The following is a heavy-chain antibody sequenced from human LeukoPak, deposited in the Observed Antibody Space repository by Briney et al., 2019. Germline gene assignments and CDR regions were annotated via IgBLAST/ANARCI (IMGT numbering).Heavy chain of an antibody. CDR1: GFTFSSYS. CDR3: ARLRGYCSGGSCYVDY. J-gene: IGHJ4*02. Sequence: GGSLRLSCAASGFTFSSYSMNWVRQAPGKGLEWVSSISSSSSYIYYADSVKGRFTISRDNAKNSLYLQMSSLRAEDTAVYYCARLRGYCSGGSCYVDYWGQGTLVTVSS. CDR2: ISSSSSYI. D-gene: IGHD2-15*01. V-gene: IGHV3-21*01.